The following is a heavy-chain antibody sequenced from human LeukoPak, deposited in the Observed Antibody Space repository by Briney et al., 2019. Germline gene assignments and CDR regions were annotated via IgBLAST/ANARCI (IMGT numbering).Heavy chain of an antibody. CDR2: IYYSGST. J-gene: IGHJ5*02. CDR1: GGSISSYY. D-gene: IGHD5-18*01. Sequence: SETLSLTCTVSGGSISSYYWSWIRQPPGKGLEWIGYIYYSGSTNYNPSLKSRVTISVDRSKNQFSLKLSSVTAADTAVYYCARVDTAMDINWFDPWGQGTLVTVSS. CDR3: ARVDTAMDINWFDP. V-gene: IGHV4-59*12.